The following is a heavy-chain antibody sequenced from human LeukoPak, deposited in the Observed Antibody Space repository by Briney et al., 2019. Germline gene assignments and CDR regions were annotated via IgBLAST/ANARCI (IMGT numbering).Heavy chain of an antibody. CDR2: ISSSGSTI. Sequence: PGGSLRLSCAASGFTFSDYYMSWIRQAPGKGLEWVSYISSSGSTIYYADSVKGRFTISRDNAKNSLYLQMNSLRAEDTAVYYCARDPWVDSSGDTDAFDIWGQGTMVTVSS. D-gene: IGHD3-22*01. V-gene: IGHV3-11*04. CDR1: GFTFSDYY. CDR3: ARDPWVDSSGDTDAFDI. J-gene: IGHJ3*02.